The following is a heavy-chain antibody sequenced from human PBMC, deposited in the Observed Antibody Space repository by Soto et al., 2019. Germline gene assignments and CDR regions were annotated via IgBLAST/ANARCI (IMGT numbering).Heavy chain of an antibody. V-gene: IGHV2-5*08. Sequence: TLSLTCTVSGGSMISYYWSWIRQPPGKALEWLALIYGDNDKRYSPSLKTRLTITKDTSKNQVVLTMTNMDPVDTATYYCAHCTLHDYGDYDPGTSHVFDSWGQGTLVTVSS. J-gene: IGHJ4*02. CDR1: GGSMISYYW. D-gene: IGHD4-17*01. CDR2: IYGDNDK. CDR3: AHCTLHDYGDYDPGTSHVFDS.